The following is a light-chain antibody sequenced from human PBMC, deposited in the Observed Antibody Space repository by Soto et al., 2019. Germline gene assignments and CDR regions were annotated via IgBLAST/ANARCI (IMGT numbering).Light chain of an antibody. CDR1: ENVRTF. Sequence: EIVLTQSPATLSLSPGERATLSCRASENVRTFVDWYQQKPGQAPRLLIYGASRRATGIPDRVNGRGSGTDFTLTISSLEPEDSAVYYCQQRHMWPITFVQVTRLE. J-gene: IGKJ5*01. CDR3: QQRHMWPIT. CDR2: GAS. V-gene: IGKV3-11*01.